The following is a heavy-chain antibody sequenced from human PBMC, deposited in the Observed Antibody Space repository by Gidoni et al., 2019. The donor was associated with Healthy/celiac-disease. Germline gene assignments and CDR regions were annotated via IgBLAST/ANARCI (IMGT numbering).Heavy chain of an antibody. V-gene: IGHV7-4-1*02. Sequence: QVQLVQSGSELNKPGASVNGSCKASGYTFTNYAMKWVRQAPGQGLEWRGWINTNTGNPAYAQGFTGRFVFSFDTSVSTAYVQISSLKAEDTAMYYCVYSGYGLPWGQGTLVTVSS. CDR2: INTNTGNP. CDR3: VYSGYGLP. D-gene: IGHD5-12*01. CDR1: GYTFTNYA. J-gene: IGHJ5*02.